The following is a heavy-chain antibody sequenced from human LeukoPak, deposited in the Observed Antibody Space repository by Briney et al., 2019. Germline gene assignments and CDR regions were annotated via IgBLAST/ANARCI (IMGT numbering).Heavy chain of an antibody. V-gene: IGHV1-2*02. CDR2: INPNSGGT. CDR3: ARDRAVVVVAAIGFDP. Sequence: VASVKVSCKASGYTFTGYYMHWVRQAPGQGLEWMGWINPNSGGTNYAQKFQGRVTMTRDTSISTAYMELSRLRSDDTAVYYCARDRAVVVVAAIGFDPWGQGTLVTVSS. CDR1: GYTFTGYY. D-gene: IGHD2-15*01. J-gene: IGHJ5*02.